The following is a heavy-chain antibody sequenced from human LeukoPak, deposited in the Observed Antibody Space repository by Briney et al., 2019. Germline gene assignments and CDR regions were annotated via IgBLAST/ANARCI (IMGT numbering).Heavy chain of an antibody. J-gene: IGHJ5*02. V-gene: IGHV4-39*01. D-gene: IGHD2-15*01. CDR2: IYYSGST. CDR3: ARHRIVVVVAAGGLNWFDP. CDR1: GGSISSSSYS. Sequence: SETLSLTCTVSGGSISSSSYSWGWIRQPPGKGLEWIGSIYYSGSTYYNPSLKSRVTISVDTSKNQFSLKLSSVTAADTAVYYCARHRIVVVVAAGGLNWFDPWGQGTLVTVSS.